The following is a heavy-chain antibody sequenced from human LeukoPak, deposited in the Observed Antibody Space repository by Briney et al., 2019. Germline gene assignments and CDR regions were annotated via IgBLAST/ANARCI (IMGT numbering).Heavy chain of an antibody. CDR3: ARRRGDYGEGEFNY. CDR1: GGSMNGYY. J-gene: IGHJ4*02. CDR2: IHGSGSP. V-gene: IGHV4-59*08. D-gene: IGHD4-17*01. Sequence: PSETLSLTCSVTGGSMNGYYWTWIRQPPGGGLECIVHIHGSGSPMYNPSLQSRVTMSIDASKNQFSLSLSPATATDTAFYYCARRRGDYGEGEFNYWGQGTLVTVSS.